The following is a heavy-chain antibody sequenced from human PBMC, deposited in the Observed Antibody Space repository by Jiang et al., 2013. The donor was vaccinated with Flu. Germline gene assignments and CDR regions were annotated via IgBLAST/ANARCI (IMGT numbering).Heavy chain of an antibody. V-gene: IGHV4-39*01. D-gene: IGHD4-17*01. CDR3: ARQDYGDYYFDY. Sequence: LLKPSETLSLTCTVSGGSISSSSYYWGWIRQPPGKGLEWIGSIYYSGSTYYNPSLKSRVTISVDTSKNQFSLKLSSVTAADTAVYYCARQDYGDYYFDYWGQGTLVTVSS. CDR1: GGSISSSSYY. CDR2: IYYSGST. J-gene: IGHJ4*02.